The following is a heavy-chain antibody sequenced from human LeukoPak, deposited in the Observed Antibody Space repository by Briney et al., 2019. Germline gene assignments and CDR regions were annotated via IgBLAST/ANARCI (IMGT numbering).Heavy chain of an antibody. V-gene: IGHV1-2*02. J-gene: IGHJ4*02. CDR3: ARGGPGYSSGWYAEFDY. Sequence: ASVKVSCKASGYTFTGYYMHWVRQAPGQGLEWMGWINPNSGGTNYAQKFQGRVTITADKSTSTAYMELSSLRSEDTAVYYCARGGPGYSSGWYAEFDYWGQGTLVTVSS. D-gene: IGHD6-19*01. CDR2: INPNSGGT. CDR1: GYTFTGYY.